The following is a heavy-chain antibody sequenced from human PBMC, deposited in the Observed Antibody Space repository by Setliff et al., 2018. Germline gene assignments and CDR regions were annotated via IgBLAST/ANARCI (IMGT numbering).Heavy chain of an antibody. CDR3: ARDGVSYAMDV. Sequence: LRLSCAASGFRFSGYYMSWVRQAPGKGLEWLSKISGSGTTIFYADSVRGRFTISRDNAKNLLYLQMNNLRVEDTALYSCARDGVSYAMDVWGHGTTVTVSS. V-gene: IGHV3-11*04. CDR2: ISGSGTTI. CDR1: GFRFSGYY. J-gene: IGHJ6*02.